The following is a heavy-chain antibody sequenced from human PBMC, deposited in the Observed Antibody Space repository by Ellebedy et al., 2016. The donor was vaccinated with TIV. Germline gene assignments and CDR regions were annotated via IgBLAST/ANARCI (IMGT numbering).Heavy chain of an antibody. CDR2: IDSDGHST. CDR1: GFTFSNYW. D-gene: IGHD5-12*01. V-gene: IGHV3-74*01. J-gene: IGHJ4*02. CDR3: ARDGDHHVDLDN. Sequence: GESLKISCAASGFTFSNYWMHWVRQAPGKGLEWVSRIDSDGHSTRYADSVEGRFTISRDNAKNTLYLQTNSLRAEDTALYYCARDGDHHVDLDNWGQGTLVTVSS.